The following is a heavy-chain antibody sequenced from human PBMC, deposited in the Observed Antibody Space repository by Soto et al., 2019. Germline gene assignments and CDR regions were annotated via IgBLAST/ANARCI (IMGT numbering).Heavy chain of an antibody. V-gene: IGHV4-39*01. CDR1: GGSISSSSYY. CDR2: IYYSGST. D-gene: IGHD5-12*01. Sequence: QLQLQESGPGLVKPSETLSLTCTVSGGSISSSSYYWGWIRQPPGKGLEWIGSIYYSGSTYYNPCLKSRVTISVDTSKNQFSLKLSSVTAADTAVYYCARLHGGYSGYHWRGNFDYWGQGTLVTVSS. J-gene: IGHJ4*02. CDR3: ARLHGGYSGYHWRGNFDY.